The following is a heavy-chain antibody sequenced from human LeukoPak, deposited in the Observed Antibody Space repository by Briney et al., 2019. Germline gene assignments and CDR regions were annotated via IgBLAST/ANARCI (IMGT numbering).Heavy chain of an antibody. CDR3: ARETNYGGNGYFDY. CDR1: GYTFTSYG. D-gene: IGHD4-23*01. CDR2: IIPMFGTP. V-gene: IGHV1-69*05. J-gene: IGHJ4*02. Sequence: ASVKVSCKASGYTFTSYGISWVRQAPGQGLEWMGGIIPMFGTPNYAQKFQGRVTITTDESTSTAYMELSSLRSEDTAVYYCARETNYGGNGYFDYWGQGTLVTVSS.